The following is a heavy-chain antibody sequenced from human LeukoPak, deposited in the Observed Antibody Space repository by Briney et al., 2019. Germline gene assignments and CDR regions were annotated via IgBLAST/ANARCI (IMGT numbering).Heavy chain of an antibody. CDR1: GGSFSGYY. V-gene: IGHV4-34*01. Sequence: PSETLSLTCAVYGGSFSGYYWSWIRRPPGKGLEWIGEINHSGSTNYNPSLKSRVTISVDTSKNQFSLKLSSVTAADTAVYYCARGSAYCGGDCYSGWGQGTLVTVSS. D-gene: IGHD2-21*02. CDR2: INHSGST. CDR3: ARGSAYCGGDCYSG. J-gene: IGHJ4*02.